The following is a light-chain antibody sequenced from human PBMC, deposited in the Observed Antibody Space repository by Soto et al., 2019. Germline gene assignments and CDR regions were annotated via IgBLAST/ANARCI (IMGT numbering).Light chain of an antibody. J-gene: IGLJ1*01. CDR3: CSFAGRGTGV. V-gene: IGLV2-23*02. CDR2: EVN. Sequence: GQAIAITKKETSSDIGTYNLVSWYQQHPGKAPKLMISEVNKRPSGVSNRFSGSKSGNPASLTISGLHTEDKADYYCCSFAGRGTGVVVTVSKVPVL. CDR1: SSDIGTYNL.